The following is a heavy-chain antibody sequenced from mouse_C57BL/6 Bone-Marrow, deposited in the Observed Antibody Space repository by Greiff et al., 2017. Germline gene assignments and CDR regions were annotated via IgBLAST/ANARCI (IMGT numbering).Heavy chain of an antibody. Sequence: DVQLVESGGDLVKPGGSLKLSCAASGFTFSSSGMSWVRQTPDKRLEWVATISSGGSYTYYPDSVKGRVTISRDNAMNTLYLQLSILQSEDTAMYYCARQGYYYGSDWYFDVWGTGTTVTVSS. CDR3: ARQGYYYGSDWYFDV. CDR2: ISSGGSYT. D-gene: IGHD1-1*01. J-gene: IGHJ1*03. CDR1: GFTFSSSG. V-gene: IGHV5-6*01.